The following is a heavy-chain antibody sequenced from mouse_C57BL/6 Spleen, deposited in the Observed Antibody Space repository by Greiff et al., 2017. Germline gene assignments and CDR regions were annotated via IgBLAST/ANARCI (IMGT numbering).Heavy chain of an antibody. Sequence: VQLKQSGGDLVKPGGSLKLSCAASGFTFSSYGMSWVRQTPDKRLEWVATISSGGSYTYYPDSVKGRFTISRDNAKNTLYLQMSSLKSEDTAMYYCARPYDYDVAWFAYWGKGTLVTVSA. CDR3: ARPYDYDVAWFAY. CDR2: ISSGGSYT. CDR1: GFTFSSYG. J-gene: IGHJ3*01. D-gene: IGHD2-4*01. V-gene: IGHV5-6*01.